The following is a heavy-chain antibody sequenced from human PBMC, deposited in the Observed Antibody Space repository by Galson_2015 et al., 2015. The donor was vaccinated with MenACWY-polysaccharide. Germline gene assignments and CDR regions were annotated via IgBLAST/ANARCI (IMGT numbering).Heavy chain of an antibody. Sequence: SLRLCCAVSGFSFDTHVLSWVRQAPGKGLEWVAALSGSGVPRYYADSVKGRFTISRDNSKNTLYLQMNSLRAEDTAVYYCAKVTDGYSDFWSGSDYYYYYMDVWGKGTTVTVSS. D-gene: IGHD3-3*01. CDR2: LSGSGVPR. CDR3: AKVTDGYSDFWSGSDYYYYYMDV. J-gene: IGHJ6*03. V-gene: IGHV3-23*01. CDR1: GFSFDTHV.